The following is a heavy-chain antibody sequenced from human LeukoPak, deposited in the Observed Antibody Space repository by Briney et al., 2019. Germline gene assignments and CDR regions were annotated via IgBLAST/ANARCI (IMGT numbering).Heavy chain of an antibody. V-gene: IGHV4-34*01. J-gene: IGHJ3*02. CDR3: ARGRKVVAAWDAFEI. Sequence: SETLSLTCAVYGGSFSGYYWSWIRQPPGKGLEWIGEINHSGSTNYNPSLKSRVTISVDTSKNQFSLKLSSVTAADTAVYYCARGRKVVAAWDAFEIWGQGTMVTVSS. CDR1: GGSFSGYY. CDR2: INHSGST. D-gene: IGHD2-15*01.